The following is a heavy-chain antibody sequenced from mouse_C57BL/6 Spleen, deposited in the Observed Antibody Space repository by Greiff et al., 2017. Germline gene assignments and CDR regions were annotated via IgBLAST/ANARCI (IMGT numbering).Heavy chain of an antibody. CDR2: SRNKANDYAT. CDR3: ARDAPYAMDY. V-gene: IGHV7-1*01. CDR1: GFTFSDFY. Sequence: EVKLVESGGGLVQSGRSLRLSCATSGFTFSDFYMEWVRQAPGKGLEWIAASRNKANDYATEYSASVKGRFIVSRDTSQSILYLQMNALRAEDTAIYYCARDAPYAMDYGGQGTSVTVSS. J-gene: IGHJ4*01.